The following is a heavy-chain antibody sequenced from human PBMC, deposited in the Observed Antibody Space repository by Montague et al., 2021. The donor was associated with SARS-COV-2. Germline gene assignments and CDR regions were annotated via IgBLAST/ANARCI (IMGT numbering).Heavy chain of an antibody. CDR3: ARHLRVGNRWNGFEADY. V-gene: IGHV4-39*01. J-gene: IGHJ4*02. CDR1: GDSISSTDHY. CDR2: IFYSGST. Sequence: SETLSLTCTVSGDSISSTDHYWAWMRQPPGKGLEWIASIFYSGSTYYXXXIKSRVTISVDTSKNLFSLQLNSVTPADTSVYYCARHLRVGNRWNGFEADYWGQGALVSVSS. D-gene: IGHD1-1*01.